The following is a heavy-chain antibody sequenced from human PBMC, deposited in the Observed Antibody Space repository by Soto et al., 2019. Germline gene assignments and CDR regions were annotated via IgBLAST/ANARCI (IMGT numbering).Heavy chain of an antibody. CDR3: ARDSSSYPYYYYYGMDV. CDR1: GGSIRSGGYY. Sequence: SETLSLTCTVSGGSIRSGGYYWSWIRQHPGKGLEWIGYIYYSGSTYYNPSLKSRVTISVDTSKNQFSLKLSSVTAADTAVYYCARDSSSYPYYYYYGMDVWGQGTTVTVSS. CDR2: IYYSGST. V-gene: IGHV4-31*03. J-gene: IGHJ6*02. D-gene: IGHD6-13*01.